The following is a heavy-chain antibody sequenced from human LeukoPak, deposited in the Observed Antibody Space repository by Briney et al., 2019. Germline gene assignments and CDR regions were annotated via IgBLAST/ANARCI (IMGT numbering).Heavy chain of an antibody. J-gene: IGHJ4*02. Sequence: RPSETLSLTCTVSGGSISSFHWSWIRQPPGKGLEHIGNIYDSGCTYYNPSLKSRVTISVDTSKNQFSLKLSSVTAADTAVYYCARTYSGRSYYFDCWGQGTLVTVSS. V-gene: IGHV4-59*01. CDR2: IYDSGCT. CDR3: ARTYSGRSYYFDC. D-gene: IGHD1-26*01. CDR1: GGSISSFH.